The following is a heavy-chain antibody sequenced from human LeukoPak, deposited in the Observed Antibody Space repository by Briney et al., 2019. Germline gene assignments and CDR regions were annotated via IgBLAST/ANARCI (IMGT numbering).Heavy chain of an antibody. V-gene: IGHV1-2*04. Sequence: ASVKVSCKASGYTFTGYYMHWVRQAPGQGLEWMGWINPNSGGTNYAQKFQGWVTMTRDTSISTAYMELSRLRSDDTAVYYCARDRIGYCSGGSCYNYYYGMDVWGQGTTVTVSS. CDR3: ARDRIGYCSGGSCYNYYYGMDV. CDR2: INPNSGGT. J-gene: IGHJ6*02. D-gene: IGHD2-15*01. CDR1: GYTFTGYY.